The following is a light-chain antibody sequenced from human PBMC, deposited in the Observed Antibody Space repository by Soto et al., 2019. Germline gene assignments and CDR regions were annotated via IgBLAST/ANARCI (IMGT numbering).Light chain of an antibody. Sequence: QSALTQPASVSGSPGQSITISCTGTSSDVGDYNYVSWYQQHPGKAPKLMIYEVSNRPSGVSNRFSGSKSGNTASLTISGLQAEDEADCYCSSYTDSSTWVFGGGTKVTVL. CDR1: SSDVGDYNY. J-gene: IGLJ3*02. CDR2: EVS. CDR3: SSYTDSSTWV. V-gene: IGLV2-14*01.